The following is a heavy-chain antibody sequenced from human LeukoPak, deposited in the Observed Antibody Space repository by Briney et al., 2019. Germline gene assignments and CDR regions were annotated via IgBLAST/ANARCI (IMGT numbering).Heavy chain of an antibody. CDR2: IIPILGIA. V-gene: IGHV1-69*04. CDR1: GGTFSSYA. Sequence: SVKVSCKASGGTFSSYAISWVRQAPGQGLEWMGRIIPILGIANYAQKFQGRVTMTRNTSISTAYMELSSLRSEDTAVYYCARDKYYGSGSYGSGYWGQGTLVTVSS. CDR3: ARDKYYGSGSYGSGY. J-gene: IGHJ4*02. D-gene: IGHD3-10*01.